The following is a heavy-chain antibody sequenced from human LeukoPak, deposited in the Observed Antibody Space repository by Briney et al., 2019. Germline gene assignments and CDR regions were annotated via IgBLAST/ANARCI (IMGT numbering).Heavy chain of an antibody. CDR1: GYTFLTYG. V-gene: IGHV1-18*01. CDR3: ARRRDGYDYAGFDP. CDR2: ISAYNGNA. J-gene: IGHJ5*02. D-gene: IGHD5-24*01. Sequence: ASVKVSCKASGYTFLTYGISWVRQAPGQGFEWMGWISAYNGNADYAQKFQGRVTMTTDTSTSTAYMELRSLRSDDTAVYYCARRRDGYDYAGFDPWGQGTLVTVSS.